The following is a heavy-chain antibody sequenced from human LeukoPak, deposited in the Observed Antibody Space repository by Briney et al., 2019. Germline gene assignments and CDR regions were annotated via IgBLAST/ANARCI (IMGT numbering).Heavy chain of an antibody. Sequence: SVKVSCKASGGTFSSYASSWVRQPPGQGLEWMGGIIPIFGTANYAQKFRGRVTITADESTSTAYMELSSLRSEDTAVYYCAREVDFWSGYYNSYNWFDHWGQGTLVTVSS. CDR1: GGTFSSYA. CDR3: AREVDFWSGYYNSYNWFDH. D-gene: IGHD3-3*01. V-gene: IGHV1-69*13. J-gene: IGHJ5*02. CDR2: IIPIFGTA.